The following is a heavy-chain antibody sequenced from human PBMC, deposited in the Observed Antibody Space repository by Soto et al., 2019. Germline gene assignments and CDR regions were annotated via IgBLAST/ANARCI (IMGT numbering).Heavy chain of an antibody. D-gene: IGHD1-1*01. Sequence: ASVRVSCTASGYTFTSYGISWVRQAPGQGLEWMGWISAYNGNTNYAQKLQGRVTMTTDTSTSTAYMELRSLRSDDTAVYYCAREIANWNTYYGMDVWGQGTTVTVSS. CDR3: AREIANWNTYYGMDV. CDR1: GYTFTSYG. V-gene: IGHV1-18*01. CDR2: ISAYNGNT. J-gene: IGHJ6*02.